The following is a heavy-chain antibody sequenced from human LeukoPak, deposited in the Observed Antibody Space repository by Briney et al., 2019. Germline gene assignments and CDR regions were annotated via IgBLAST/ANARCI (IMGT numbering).Heavy chain of an antibody. CDR2: ISYDGSNK. D-gene: IGHD2-15*01. Sequence: GRSLRLSCAASGFTFSTYGMHWVRQAPGKGLEWVAVISYDGSNKYYGDSVKGRFTISRDNSKNTLYLQMNSLRAEDTAVYYCAKKVGSGMDVWGQGTTVTVSS. J-gene: IGHJ6*02. CDR1: GFTFSTYG. CDR3: AKKVGSGMDV. V-gene: IGHV3-30*18.